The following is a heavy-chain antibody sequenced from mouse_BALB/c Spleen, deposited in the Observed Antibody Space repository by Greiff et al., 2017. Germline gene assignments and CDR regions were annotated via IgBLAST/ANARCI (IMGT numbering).Heavy chain of an antibody. CDR1: GFTFSSYA. D-gene: IGHD3-1*01. J-gene: IGHJ2*01. CDR3: ARRSSGPYFDY. V-gene: IGHV5-9-1*01. CDR2: ISSGGSYT. Sequence: EVMLVESGGGLVKPGGSLKLSCAASGFTFSSYAMSWVRQTPEKRLEWVATISSGGSYTYYPDSVKGRFTISRDNAKNTLYLQMSSLRSEDTAMYYCARRSSGPYFDYWGQGTTLTVSS.